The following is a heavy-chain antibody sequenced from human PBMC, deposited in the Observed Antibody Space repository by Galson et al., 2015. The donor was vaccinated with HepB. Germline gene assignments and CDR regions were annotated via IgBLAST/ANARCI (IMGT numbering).Heavy chain of an antibody. V-gene: IGHV3-11*06. D-gene: IGHD1-14*01. J-gene: IGHJ4*02. CDR2: ISSSSSYT. CDR1: GFTFSDYY. Sequence: SLRLSCAASGFTFSDYYMSWIRQAPGKGLEWVSYISSSSSYTNYADSVKGRFTISRDNAKNSLYLQMNSLRAEDTAVYYCARDVAEMGSPSDYWGQGTLVTVSS. CDR3: ARDVAEMGSPSDY.